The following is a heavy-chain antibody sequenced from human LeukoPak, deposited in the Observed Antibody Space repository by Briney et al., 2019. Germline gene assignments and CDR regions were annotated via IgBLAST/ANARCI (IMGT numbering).Heavy chain of an antibody. Sequence: GSSVKVSCKASGGTFSSYAISWVRQAPGQGLEWMGGIIPIFGTANYAQKFQGRATITADESTSTAYMELSSLRSEDTAVYYCAREPSTYSGSNWFDPWGQGTLVTVSS. V-gene: IGHV1-69*01. J-gene: IGHJ5*02. D-gene: IGHD1-26*01. CDR3: AREPSTYSGSNWFDP. CDR1: GGTFSSYA. CDR2: IIPIFGTA.